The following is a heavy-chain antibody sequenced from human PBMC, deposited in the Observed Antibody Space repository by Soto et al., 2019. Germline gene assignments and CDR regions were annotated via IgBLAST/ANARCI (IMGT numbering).Heavy chain of an antibody. D-gene: IGHD1-1*01. Sequence: ASVKVSCKASGYTFTYYDINWVRQAAGQGLEWLGWMSPNSGNTGYTQKFQGRISMTRSTSIATAYMELSSLTSEDSAVYYCARNPPNTGRFDSWGRGTQVTVSS. V-gene: IGHV1-8*01. CDR3: ARNPPNTGRFDS. J-gene: IGHJ4*02. CDR2: MSPNSGNT. CDR1: GYTFTYYD.